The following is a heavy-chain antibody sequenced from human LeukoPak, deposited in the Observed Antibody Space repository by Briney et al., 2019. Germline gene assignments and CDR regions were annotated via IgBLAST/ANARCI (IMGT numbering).Heavy chain of an antibody. Sequence: SVKVSCKASGYTFTSYAISWVRQAPGQGLEWMGGIIPIFGTANYAQKFQGRVTITADESTSTAYMELSSLRSEDTAVYYCARARSRTWGFGYWGQGTLVTVSS. V-gene: IGHV1-69*13. J-gene: IGHJ4*02. D-gene: IGHD7-27*01. CDR3: ARARSRTWGFGY. CDR1: GYTFTSYA. CDR2: IIPIFGTA.